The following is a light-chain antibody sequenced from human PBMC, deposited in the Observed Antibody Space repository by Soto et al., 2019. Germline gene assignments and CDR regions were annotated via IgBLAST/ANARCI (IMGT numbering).Light chain of an antibody. CDR3: TSYTTSATGI. J-gene: IGLJ1*01. CDR1: VEVFNY. V-gene: IGLV2-14*01. Sequence: QSVLAQPAPVSASPGQSITLSCSDVEVFNYVSWYQHHPGRAPKLIIYEVSRRPSGVSPRFSGSKSGNTASLTISGLRSENEADYYYTSYTTSATGIFGTGTKGTVL. CDR2: EVS.